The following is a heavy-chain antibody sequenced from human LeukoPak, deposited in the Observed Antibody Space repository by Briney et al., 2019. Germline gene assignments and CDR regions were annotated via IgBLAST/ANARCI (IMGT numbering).Heavy chain of an antibody. CDR1: GGSFSSYY. Sequence: SETLSLTCAVYGGSFSSYYWSWIRQPPGKGLEWIGEINHSGSTTYNPSLKSRVTMSVGTSKNQFSLKLSSVTAEDTAVYYCARGLGASDYWGQGTLVTVSS. J-gene: IGHJ4*02. D-gene: IGHD1-26*01. CDR2: INHSGST. CDR3: ARGLGASDY. V-gene: IGHV4-34*01.